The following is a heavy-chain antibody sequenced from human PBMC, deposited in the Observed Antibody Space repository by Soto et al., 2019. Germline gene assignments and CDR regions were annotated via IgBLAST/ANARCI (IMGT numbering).Heavy chain of an antibody. CDR2: ISSSGNTI. CDR1: GFTFSDYS. CDR3: AKMSSENYYDPVFS. D-gene: IGHD3-22*01. J-gene: IGHJ4*02. V-gene: IGHV3-11*01. Sequence: QVQMVESGGGLVKTSGSLRIACAASGFTFSDYSMSWVRQAPGKGLEWVSYISSSGNTIYYADSVKGRFTISRDNAKNSVYLQMNSLRAEDTALYFCAKMSSENYYDPVFSWGQGTLVTVSS.